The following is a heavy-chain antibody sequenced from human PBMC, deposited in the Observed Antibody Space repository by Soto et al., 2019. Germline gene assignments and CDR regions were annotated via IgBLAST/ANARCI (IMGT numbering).Heavy chain of an antibody. J-gene: IGHJ4*02. CDR1: GFTFSSYV. CDR3: GGVVGVRSDCDLGY. Sequence: QVQLVESGGGVVQPGRSLTLSCAASGFTFSSYVIHWVRQTPDKGLEWVAFISRDGSNAYYADSVKGRFTISRDNSKNTVYREMNGVRLKDPAFYYWGGVVGVRSDCDLGYWGQEPLVVVSS. D-gene: IGHD2-21*01. CDR2: ISRDGSNA. V-gene: IGHV3-30-3*01.